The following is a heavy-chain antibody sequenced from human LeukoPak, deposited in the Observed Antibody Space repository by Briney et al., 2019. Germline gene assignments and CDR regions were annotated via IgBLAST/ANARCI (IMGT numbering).Heavy chain of an antibody. CDR2: IYYSGST. Sequence: PSETLSLTCTVSGGSICSYYWSWIRQPPGQGLEWIGYIYYSGSTNYTPPLKSRVTISVDPCKNQCSLKQSSVTAADTAGYYCARHGPDSSGPFDYWGEGTLVTVFS. D-gene: IGHD6-25*01. CDR1: GGSICSYY. V-gene: IGHV4-59*08. J-gene: IGHJ4*02. CDR3: ARHGPDSSGPFDY.